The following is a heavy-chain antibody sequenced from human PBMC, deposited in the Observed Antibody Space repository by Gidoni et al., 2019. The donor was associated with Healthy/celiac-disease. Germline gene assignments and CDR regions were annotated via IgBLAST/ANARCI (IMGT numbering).Heavy chain of an antibody. J-gene: IGHJ3*02. Sequence: EVQLVESGGGLVTPGGFPRLSRAAAGSTFSSYSMNWVRQAPGKGLEWVSSISSSSSYIYYADSLKCRFTISRDNAKNSLYLQMNSLRAEDTAVYYCARDHGNDAFDIWGQGTMVTVSS. CDR2: ISSSSSYI. V-gene: IGHV3-21*01. CDR3: ARDHGNDAFDI. CDR1: GSTFSSYS.